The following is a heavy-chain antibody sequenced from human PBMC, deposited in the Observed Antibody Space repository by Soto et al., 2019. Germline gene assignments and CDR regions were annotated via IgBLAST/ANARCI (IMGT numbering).Heavy chain of an antibody. Sequence: SETLSLTCSVSGDSISNLDYFWAWIRQPPGQALEYIGYIYKSATTYSNPSLKCRVTISRDTSKNQFSLKLTSVTAADTALYYCGKVLVGATGHTDSDSWGPGTLVTVSS. D-gene: IGHD2-15*01. V-gene: IGHV4-30-4*01. CDR3: GKVLVGATGHTDSDS. CDR2: IYKSATT. CDR1: GDSISNLDYF. J-gene: IGHJ4*02.